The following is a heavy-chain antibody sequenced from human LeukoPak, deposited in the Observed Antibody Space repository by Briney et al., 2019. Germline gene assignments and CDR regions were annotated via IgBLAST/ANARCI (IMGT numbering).Heavy chain of an antibody. CDR3: ARRPYTSGWYYYFDY. D-gene: IGHD6-19*01. J-gene: IGHJ4*02. V-gene: IGHV4-39*01. CDR2: IYYSGST. CDR1: GGSISSSSYY. Sequence: SETLSLTCTVSGGSISSSSYYWGWIRQPPGKGLERIGSIYYSGSTYYNPSLKSRVTISVGTSKNQFSLRLSSVTAADTAVYYCARRPYTSGWYYYFDYWGQGTLVTVSS.